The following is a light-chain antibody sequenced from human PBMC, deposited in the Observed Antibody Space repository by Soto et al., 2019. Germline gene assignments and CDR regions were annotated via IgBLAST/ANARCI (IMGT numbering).Light chain of an antibody. V-gene: IGKV3-11*01. CDR1: QSVSSY. J-gene: IGKJ1*01. CDR3: QQRSNWPPVT. Sequence: EIVLTQSPATLSLSPGERATLSCRASQSVSSYLAWYQQKPGQAPRLLIYDASNRATGITARFSGSGSGTEFTLTISSLEPEDFAVYYCQQRSNWPPVTFGQGTKVEIK. CDR2: DAS.